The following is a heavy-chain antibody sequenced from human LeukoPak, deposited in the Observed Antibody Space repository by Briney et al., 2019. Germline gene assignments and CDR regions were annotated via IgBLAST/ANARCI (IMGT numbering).Heavy chain of an antibody. Sequence: GGSLRLSCAASGFTFSNYGMSWVRQAPGKGLEWVSAISGSGGSTYYADSVKGRFTISRDNSKNTMYLQMNSLRAEDTAVYYCARDAGGYSSSWYFDYWGQGTLVTVSS. CDR2: ISGSGGST. J-gene: IGHJ4*02. D-gene: IGHD6-13*01. CDR3: ARDAGGYSSSWYFDY. CDR1: GFTFSNYG. V-gene: IGHV3-23*01.